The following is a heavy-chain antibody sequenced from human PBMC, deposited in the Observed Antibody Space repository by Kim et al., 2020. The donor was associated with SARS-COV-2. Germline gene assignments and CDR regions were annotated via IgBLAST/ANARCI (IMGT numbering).Heavy chain of an antibody. CDR3: ARDWGWLVGLGYYY. D-gene: IGHD6-19*01. CDR1: GFTFSSYA. V-gene: IGHV3-30-3*01. Sequence: GGSLRLSCAASGFTFSSYAMHWVRQAPGKGLEWVAVISYDGSNKYYADSVKGRFTISRDNSKNTLYLQMNSLRAEDTAVYYCARDWGWLVGLGYYYWGQGTLVTVSS. CDR2: ISYDGSNK. J-gene: IGHJ4*02.